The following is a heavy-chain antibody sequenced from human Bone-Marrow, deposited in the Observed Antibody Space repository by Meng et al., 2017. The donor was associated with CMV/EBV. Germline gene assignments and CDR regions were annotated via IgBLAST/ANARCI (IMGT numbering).Heavy chain of an antibody. CDR2: MNPNSGNT. CDR1: GYTFTSYD. CDR3: ARHGPFSSYKIVVVEGFDY. D-gene: IGHD3-22*01. V-gene: IGHV1-8*01. J-gene: IGHJ4*02. Sequence: ASVKVSCKASGYTFTSYDINWVRQATGQGLEWMGWMNPNSGNTGYAQKFQGRVTMTRNTSISTAYMGLSSLRSEDTAVYYCARHGPFSSYKIVVVEGFDYWGQGTLVTVSS.